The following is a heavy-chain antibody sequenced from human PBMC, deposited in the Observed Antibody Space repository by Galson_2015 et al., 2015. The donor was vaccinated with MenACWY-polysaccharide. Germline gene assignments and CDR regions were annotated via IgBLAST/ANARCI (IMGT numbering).Heavy chain of an antibody. CDR2: IYRSGST. CDR3: ARDPDYYGSGYSMDV. V-gene: IGHV3-53*01. Sequence: WVRQAPGKGLEWVSVIYRSGSTYYADSVRGRFTISRDNSKNMVYLQMNSLRAEDTAVYYCARDPDYYGSGYSMDVWGQGTTVTVSS. D-gene: IGHD3-10*01. J-gene: IGHJ6*02.